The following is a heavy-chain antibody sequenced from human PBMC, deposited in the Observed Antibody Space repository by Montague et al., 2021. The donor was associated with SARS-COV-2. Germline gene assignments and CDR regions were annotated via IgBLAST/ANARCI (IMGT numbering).Heavy chain of an antibody. J-gene: IGHJ6*02. CDR3: STGRGGGYYYGMDV. D-gene: IGHD1-1*01. CDR1: VFTLSSYA. Sequence: SLRLSCAASVFTLSSYALHLVRQAPGKGLEWAAVRSYDVSNQYYPYSXXVRFTISRDNSKNTLHLQMNSLRAEDTAVYYCSTGRGGGYYYGMDVWGQGTTVTVSS. CDR2: RSYDVSNQ. V-gene: IGHV3-30-3*01.